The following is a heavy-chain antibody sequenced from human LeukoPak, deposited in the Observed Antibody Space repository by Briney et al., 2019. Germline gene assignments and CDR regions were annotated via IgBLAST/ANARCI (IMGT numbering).Heavy chain of an antibody. CDR2: IFPSGDT. CDR3: TRVGLRGVTGEYHALDV. J-gene: IGHJ6*02. D-gene: IGHD2-21*02. CDR1: GFTFSDHD. V-gene: IGHV3-13*01. Sequence: GGSLRLSCAASGFTFSDHDMHWVREVIGKGLEWISVIFPSGDTYYADSVKGRFSISRDNAKNSSHLQMRSLRAGDTAVYYCTRVGLRGVTGEYHALDVWGQGTTVTVSS.